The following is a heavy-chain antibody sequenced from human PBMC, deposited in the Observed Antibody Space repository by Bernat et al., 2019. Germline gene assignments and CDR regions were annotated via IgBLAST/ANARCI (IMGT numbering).Heavy chain of an antibody. D-gene: IGHD4-17*01. J-gene: IGHJ4*02. CDR2: IYPADSDT. V-gene: IGHV5-51*01. CDR3: AGQPSDYGVDY. CDR1: GYSFTSYW. Sequence: EVQLVQSGAEVKKPGESLKISCKGSGYSFTSYWIGWVRQMPGKVLEWMGIIYPADSDTRYSPSFPGQVSISADKSISTAYLQWSSLKASDTAMYNCAGQPSDYGVDYWGQGTLVTVSS.